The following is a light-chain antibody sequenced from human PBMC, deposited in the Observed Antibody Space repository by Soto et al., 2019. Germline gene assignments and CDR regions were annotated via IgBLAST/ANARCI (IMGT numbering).Light chain of an antibody. Sequence: QSVLTQPPSVSGSPGQPVTISCTGTSSDVGSYNRVSWYQQPPGTAPKLMIYEVSNRPSGVPDRFSGSKSGNTASLTISGLQAEDEADYYCSSYTSSSIWLFGGGTKVTVL. CDR2: EVS. CDR3: SSYTSSSIWL. CDR1: SSDVGSYNR. J-gene: IGLJ2*01. V-gene: IGLV2-18*02.